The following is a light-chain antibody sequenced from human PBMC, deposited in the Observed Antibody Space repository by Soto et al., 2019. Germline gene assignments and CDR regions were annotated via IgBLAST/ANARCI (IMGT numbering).Light chain of an antibody. Sequence: QSALTQPASVSGSPGQSITISCTGTLRDVGGYNYVSWYQQYPGKSPKLLIYEVTHRPSGVSNRFSGSKSGNTASLTISGLQAEDEADYYCSSHTISNNLPFVFGTGTKVTVL. V-gene: IGLV2-14*01. J-gene: IGLJ1*01. CDR2: EVT. CDR1: LRDVGGYNY. CDR3: SSHTISNNLPFV.